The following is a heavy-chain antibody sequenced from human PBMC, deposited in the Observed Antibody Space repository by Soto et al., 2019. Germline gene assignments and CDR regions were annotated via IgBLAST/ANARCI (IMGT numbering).Heavy chain of an antibody. V-gene: IGHV4-34*01. Sequence: QVQLQQWGAGVLKPSETLSLTCAVYGGSFSGYYWSWIRQPPGKGLEWIGGINHSGSTTYNPSLNSRVTISVDMSKNQFSLKLTSVTAADTAVYYCARGMDRAKIADWGQGPLVTVSS. J-gene: IGHJ4*02. CDR1: GGSFSGYY. CDR3: ARGMDRAKIAD. CDR2: INHSGST. D-gene: IGHD5-18*01.